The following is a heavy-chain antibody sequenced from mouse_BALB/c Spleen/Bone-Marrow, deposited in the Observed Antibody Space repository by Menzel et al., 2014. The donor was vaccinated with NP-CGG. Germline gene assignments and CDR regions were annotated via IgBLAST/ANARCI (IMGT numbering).Heavy chain of an antibody. V-gene: IGHV3-2*02. J-gene: IGHJ4*01. CDR3: ARWDYGDYAMDY. CDR2: ISYSSST. Sequence: EVKLMESGPGLVKPSQSLSPTCTVTGYSITSAYAWNWIRQFQGNKLEWMGYISYSSSTNYNPSLKSRISITRDTSKNQFFLQLNSVTAEDTATYYCARWDYGDYAMDYWGQGTPVTVSS. CDR1: GYSITSAYA. D-gene: IGHD1-2*01.